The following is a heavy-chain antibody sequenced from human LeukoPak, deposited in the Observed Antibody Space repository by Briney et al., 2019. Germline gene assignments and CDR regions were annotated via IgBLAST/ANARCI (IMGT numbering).Heavy chain of an antibody. CDR3: ARRAGAYSHPYDY. D-gene: IGHD4/OR15-4a*01. CDR1: GFTFSSYW. Sequence: GGSLRLSCAASGFTFSSYWMLWVRQAPGKGLVWVSRINSDGSSTSYADSVKGRFTISRDNSKNTLYLQMNSLRAEDTAVYYCARRAGAYSHPYDYWGQGTLVTVSS. CDR2: INSDGSST. V-gene: IGHV3-74*01. J-gene: IGHJ4*02.